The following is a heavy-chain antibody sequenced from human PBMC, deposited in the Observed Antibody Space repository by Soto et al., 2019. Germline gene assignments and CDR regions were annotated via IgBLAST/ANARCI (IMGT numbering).Heavy chain of an antibody. CDR2: INHSGST. J-gene: IGHJ6*02. CDR1: GGSFSGYY. Sequence: QVQLQQWGAGLLKPSETLSLTCAVSGGSFSGYYWSWIRQPPGKGLEWIGEINHSGSTNYNPSLKTRVTISIDTSKNHFSLELSSVTAADTAVYFCARGSYYDSSFYYYYGMDVWGQGTTVTVSS. CDR3: ARGSYYDSSFYYYYGMDV. V-gene: IGHV4-34*01. D-gene: IGHD3-22*01.